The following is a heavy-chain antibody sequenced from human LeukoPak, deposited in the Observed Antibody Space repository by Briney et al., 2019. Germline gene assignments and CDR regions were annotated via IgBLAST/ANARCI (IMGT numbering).Heavy chain of an antibody. CDR3: ARDYYIWGSRYTFDI. Sequence: RASLRLSCAASGFTVRSNYMSWVRQAPGKGLGWVSVLYRGGRTYYSDSVKGRFTISRDNSKNTLYFQMNSLRAEDTAVYYCARDYYIWGSRYTFDIWGQGTMVTVSP. CDR1: GFTVRSNY. D-gene: IGHD3-16*01. CDR2: LYRGGRT. V-gene: IGHV3-66*01. J-gene: IGHJ3*02.